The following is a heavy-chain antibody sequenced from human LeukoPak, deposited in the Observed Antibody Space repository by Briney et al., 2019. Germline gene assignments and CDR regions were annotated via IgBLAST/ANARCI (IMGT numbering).Heavy chain of an antibody. D-gene: IGHD6-13*01. CDR3: ARAGYSSSWGVFDY. CDR2: IYSGGST. V-gene: IGHV3-53*04. J-gene: IGHJ4*02. CDR1: GFTVSSNY. Sequence: PGGSLRLSCAASGFTVSSNYMSWVRQAPGKGLEWVSVIYSGGSTYYADSVKGRFTISRHNSKNTLYLQMNSLRAEDTAMYYCARAGYSSSWGVFDYWGQGTLVTVSS.